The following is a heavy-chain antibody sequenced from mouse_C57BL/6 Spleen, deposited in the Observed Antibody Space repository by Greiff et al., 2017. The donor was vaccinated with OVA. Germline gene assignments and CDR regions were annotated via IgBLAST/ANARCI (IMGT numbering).Heavy chain of an antibody. CDR1: GYTFTSYW. CDR2: IHPNSGST. V-gene: IGHV1-64*01. CDR3: ARSAYYYGSEGYCDV. J-gene: IGHJ1*03. Sequence: VQLQQPGAELVKPGASVKLSCKASGYTFTSYWMHWVKQRPGQGLEWIGMIHPNSGSTNYNEKFKSKATLTVDKSSSTAYMQLSSLTSEDSAVYYCARSAYYYGSEGYCDVWGTGTTVTVSS. D-gene: IGHD1-1*01.